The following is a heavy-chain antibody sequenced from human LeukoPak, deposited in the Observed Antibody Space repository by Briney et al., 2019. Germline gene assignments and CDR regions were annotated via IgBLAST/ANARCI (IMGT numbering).Heavy chain of an antibody. CDR2: INPNSGGT. CDR3: ARDSSSWYSDAFDI. Sequence: GASVKVSCKASGYTFTGYYMHWVRQAPGQGLEWMGWINPNSGGTNYAQKFQGRVTMTRDTSISTAYMELSRLRSDDTAVYYCARDSSSWYSDAFDIWGQGTMVTVSS. CDR1: GYTFTGYY. J-gene: IGHJ3*02. V-gene: IGHV1-2*02. D-gene: IGHD6-13*01.